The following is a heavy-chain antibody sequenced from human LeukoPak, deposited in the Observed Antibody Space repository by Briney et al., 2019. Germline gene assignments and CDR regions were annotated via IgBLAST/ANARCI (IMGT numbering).Heavy chain of an antibody. J-gene: IGHJ4*02. CDR3: AKDQTXYY. CDR2: ISGSDDST. CDR1: GFTFSSYT. Sequence: PGGSLRLSCATSGFTFSSYTMTWVRQAPGKGLEWVSGISGSDDSTYYADSVKGRFTISRDNSKNTLHLQMNSLRAEDTAVYYCAKDQTXYYXXQGTXVTVSS. V-gene: IGHV3-23*01.